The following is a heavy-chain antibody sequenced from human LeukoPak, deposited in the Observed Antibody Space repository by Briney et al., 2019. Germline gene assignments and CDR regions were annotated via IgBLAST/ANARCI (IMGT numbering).Heavy chain of an antibody. V-gene: IGHV3-30*03. D-gene: IGHD6-13*01. CDR2: ISYDGSNK. Sequence: RTGGSLRLSCAASGFTFNSYWMHWVRQAPGKGLEWVAVISYDGSNKYYADSVKGRFTISRDNSKNTRYLQMNSLRAEDTAVYYCARNPGNSSSWLGFDYWGQGTLVTVSS. J-gene: IGHJ4*02. CDR1: GFTFNSYW. CDR3: ARNPGNSSSWLGFDY.